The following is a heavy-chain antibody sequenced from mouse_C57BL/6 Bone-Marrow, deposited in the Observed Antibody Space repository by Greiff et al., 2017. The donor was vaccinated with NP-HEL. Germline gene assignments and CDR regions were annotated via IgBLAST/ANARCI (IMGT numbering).Heavy chain of an antibody. J-gene: IGHJ2*01. V-gene: IGHV1-61*01. CDR1: GYTFTSYW. CDR2: IYPSDSET. CDR3: ARRAWDWYYCDD. D-gene: IGHD4-1*01. Sequence: QVQLQQPGAELVRPGSSVTLSCKASGYTFTSYWMDWVKQRPGQGLEWIGNIYPSDSETHYNQKFKDKATLTVDNSSSTAYMQLSSLTSEDSAVCDCARRAWDWYYCDDWGQGTTLTVSS.